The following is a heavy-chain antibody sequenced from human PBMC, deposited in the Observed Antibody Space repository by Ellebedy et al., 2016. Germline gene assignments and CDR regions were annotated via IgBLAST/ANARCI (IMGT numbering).Heavy chain of an antibody. D-gene: IGHD1-26*01. V-gene: IGHV3-21*01. CDR1: GFTFSSYS. J-gene: IGHJ4*02. Sequence: GESLKISCAASGFTFSSYSMNWVRQAPGKGLEWVSSISSSSSYIYYADSVKGRFTISRDNAKNSLYLQMNSLRAEDTAVYYCARDRGSYSHFDYWGQGTLVTVSS. CDR2: ISSSSSYI. CDR3: ARDRGSYSHFDY.